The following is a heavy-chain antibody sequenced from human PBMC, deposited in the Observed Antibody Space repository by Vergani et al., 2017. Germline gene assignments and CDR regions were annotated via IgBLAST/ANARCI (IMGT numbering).Heavy chain of an antibody. J-gene: IGHJ4*02. CDR3: ARAPTALTGEMLPDY. CDR1: GYTFTSYG. CDR2: ISAYNGNT. Sequence: VQMVKSGAEVKKPGASVKVSCKASGYTFTSYGISWVRQAPGQGLEWMGWISAYNGNTNYAQKLQGRVTMTTDTSTSTAYMELRSLRSDDTAVYYCARAPTALTGEMLPDYWGQGTLVTVSS. D-gene: IGHD3-9*01. V-gene: IGHV1-18*01.